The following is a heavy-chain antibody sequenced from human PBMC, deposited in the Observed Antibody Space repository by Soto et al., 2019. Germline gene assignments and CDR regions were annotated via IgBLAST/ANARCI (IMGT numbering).Heavy chain of an antibody. CDR2: ISPNSGRA. CDR3: VRQYFDFWTDYPDFDY. Sequence: ASVKVSCKASGYTFSKYDVSWVRQAPGQGLEWLGLISPNSGRASYSEKFQGRVTMSTDTPTTTAYLELRSLRSDDTAVYYCVRQYFDFWTDYPDFDYWG. CDR1: GYTFSKYD. V-gene: IGHV1-18*04. D-gene: IGHD3-3*01. J-gene: IGHJ4*01.